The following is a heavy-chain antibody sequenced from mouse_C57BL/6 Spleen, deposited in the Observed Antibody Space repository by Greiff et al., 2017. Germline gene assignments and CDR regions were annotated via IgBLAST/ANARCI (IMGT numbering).Heavy chain of an antibody. CDR1: GYTFTDYE. CDR2: IDPETGGT. Sequence: VKLMESGAELVRPGASVTLSCKASGYTFTDYEMHWVKQTPVHGLEWIGAIDPETGGTAYNQKFKGKAILTADKSYSTAYMELRSLTSEDSAVYYCNDYYGSSYWYFDVWGTGTTVTVSS. V-gene: IGHV1-15*01. CDR3: NDYYGSSYWYFDV. J-gene: IGHJ1*03. D-gene: IGHD1-1*01.